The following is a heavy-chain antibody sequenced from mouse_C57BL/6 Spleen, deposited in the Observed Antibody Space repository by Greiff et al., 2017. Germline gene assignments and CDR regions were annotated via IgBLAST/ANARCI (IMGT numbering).Heavy chain of an antibody. CDR1: GYTFTSYW. J-gene: IGHJ4*01. Sequence: QVQLQQSGAELVMPGASVKLSCKASGYTFTSYWMHWVKQRPGQGLEWIGEIDPSDSYTNYNQKFKGKSTLTVDKSSSTAYMQLSSLTSEDSAVYFCARHEQRDPYYGNYFYAMDYWGQGTSVTVSS. V-gene: IGHV1-69*01. CDR3: ARHEQRDPYYGNYFYAMDY. D-gene: IGHD2-10*01. CDR2: IDPSDSYT.